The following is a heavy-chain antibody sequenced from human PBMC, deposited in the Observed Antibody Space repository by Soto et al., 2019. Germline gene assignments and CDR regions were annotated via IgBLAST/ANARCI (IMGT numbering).Heavy chain of an antibody. CDR1: GFTFSSYD. CDR3: ARGVQYSSSWYFDY. CDR2: IGTAGDT. D-gene: IGHD6-13*01. Sequence: GGSLRLSCAASGFTFSSYDMHWVRQATGKGLEWVSAIGTAGDTYYPGSVKGRFTISRENAKNSLYLQMNSLRAEDTAVYYCARGVQYSSSWYFDYWGQGTLVTVSS. J-gene: IGHJ4*02. V-gene: IGHV3-13*01.